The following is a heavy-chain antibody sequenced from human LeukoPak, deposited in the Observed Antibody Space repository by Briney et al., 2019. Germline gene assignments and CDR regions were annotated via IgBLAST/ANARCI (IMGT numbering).Heavy chain of an antibody. Sequence: SETLSLTCTVSGGSISSSSYYWGWIRQPPGKGLEWIGSIYYSGSTYYNPSLKSRVTISVDTSKNQFSLKLSSVTAADTAVYYCARDPHGGMDVWGQGTTVTVSS. CDR2: IYYSGST. V-gene: IGHV4-39*07. CDR1: GGSISSSSYY. CDR3: ARDPHGGMDV. J-gene: IGHJ6*02.